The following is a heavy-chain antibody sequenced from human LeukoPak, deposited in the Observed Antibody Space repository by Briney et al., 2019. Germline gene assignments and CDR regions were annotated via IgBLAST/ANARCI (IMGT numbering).Heavy chain of an antibody. Sequence: SVKVSCKASGYTFTGYYMHWVRQAPGQGLEWMGWINPNSGGTNYAQKFQGRVTMTRDTSISTAYMELSRLRSDDTAVYYCARDVVAGERYDWFDPRGQGTLVTVSS. CDR3: ARDVVAGERYDWFDP. D-gene: IGHD2-21*01. V-gene: IGHV1-2*02. J-gene: IGHJ5*02. CDR2: INPNSGGT. CDR1: GYTFTGYY.